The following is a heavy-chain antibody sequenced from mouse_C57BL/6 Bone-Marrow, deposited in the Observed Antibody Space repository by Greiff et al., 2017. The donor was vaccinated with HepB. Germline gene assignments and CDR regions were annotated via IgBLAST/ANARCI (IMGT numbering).Heavy chain of an antibody. V-gene: IGHV1-82*01. J-gene: IGHJ4*01. Sequence: VKLQESGPELVKPGASVKISCKASGYAFSSSWMNWVKQRPGKGLEWIGRIYPGDGDTNYNGKFKGKATLTADKSSSTAYMQLSSLTSEDSAVYFCARRPTPYAMDYWGQGTSVTVSS. CDR1: GYAFSSSW. CDR3: ARRPTPYAMDY. D-gene: IGHD2-10*01. CDR2: IYPGDGDT.